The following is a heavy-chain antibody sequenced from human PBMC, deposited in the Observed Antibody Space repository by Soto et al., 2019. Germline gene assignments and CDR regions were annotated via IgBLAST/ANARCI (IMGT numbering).Heavy chain of an antibody. CDR1: GSFISPFVNF. Sequence: SEKLPHPCSVSGSFISPFVNFLPRIRQAPEQALEYIGLIYKSATTYYSRSFASPVAISVDTSKSQFSLNVTSVTAADTAVYFCSRGRYCPTGICFPNWFESWGLVALVT. CDR2: IYKSATT. CDR3: SRGRYCPTGICFPNWFES. J-gene: IGHJ5*01. D-gene: IGHD2-8*01. V-gene: IGHV4-30-4*01.